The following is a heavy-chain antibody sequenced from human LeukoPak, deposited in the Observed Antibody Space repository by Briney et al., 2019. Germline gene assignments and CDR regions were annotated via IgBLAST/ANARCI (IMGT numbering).Heavy chain of an antibody. CDR1: GFTVSIYY. CDR3: ARGDWNYYFDY. V-gene: IGHV3-53*01. J-gene: IGHJ4*02. CDR2: LYSGGIT. Sequence: GGSLSLSCAASGFTVSIYYMSWVRQAPGKGLEWVSLLYSGGITYYADSVKGRFTISRDNSKNTLFLRMNSLRAEDTAVYYCARGDWNYYFDYWGRGTLVTVSS. D-gene: IGHD1-7*01.